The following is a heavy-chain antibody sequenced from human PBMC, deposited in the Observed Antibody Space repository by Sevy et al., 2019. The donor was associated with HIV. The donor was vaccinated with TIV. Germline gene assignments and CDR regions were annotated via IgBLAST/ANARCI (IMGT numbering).Heavy chain of an antibody. CDR1: GFTFSAHP. Sequence: GGSLRLSCAASGFTFSAHPMHWVRQAPGKGLEWVSCISSSGGSTYYAHSVKGRFSISRDTSKNTLYLQMNSLRAEDTAVYYCATLRGGLYGSGYFQNWGQGTQVTVSS. J-gene: IGHJ1*01. CDR3: ATLRGGLYGSGYFQN. D-gene: IGHD3-10*01. V-gene: IGHV3-23*01. CDR2: ISSSGGST.